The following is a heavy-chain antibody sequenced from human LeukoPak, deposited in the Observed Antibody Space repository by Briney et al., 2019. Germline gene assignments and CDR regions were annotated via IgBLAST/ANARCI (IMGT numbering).Heavy chain of an antibody. V-gene: IGHV4-59*01. CDR1: GGSISSYY. CDR2: IYDSGST. Sequence: PSETLSLTCTVSGGSISSYYWSWIRQPPGKGLEWIGYIYDSGSTNYNPSLKSRVTISVDTSKNQFSLKLSSVTAADTAVYYCSRGYASYYYYMDVWGKGTTVTVSS. J-gene: IGHJ6*03. CDR3: SRGYASYYYYMDV. D-gene: IGHD5-12*01.